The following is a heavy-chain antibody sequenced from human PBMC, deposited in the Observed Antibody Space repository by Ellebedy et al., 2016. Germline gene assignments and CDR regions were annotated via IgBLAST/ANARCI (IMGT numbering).Heavy chain of an antibody. V-gene: IGHV4-34*01. J-gene: IGHJ6*02. CDR2: INHSGST. CDR1: GGSFSGYY. CDR3: ARGFIVVVVAATLTYYYYGMDV. D-gene: IGHD2-15*01. Sequence: SETLSLTCAVYGGSFSGYYWSWIRQPPGKGLEWIGEINHSGSTNYNPSLKSRVTISVDTSKNQFSLKLSSVTAADTAVYYCARGFIVVVVAATLTYYYYGMDVWGQGTTVTVSS.